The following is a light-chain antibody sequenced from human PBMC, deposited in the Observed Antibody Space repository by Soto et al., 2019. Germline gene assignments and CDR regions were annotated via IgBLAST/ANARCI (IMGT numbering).Light chain of an antibody. CDR1: TGAVTSGHY. J-gene: IGLJ2*01. Sequence: QAVVTQEPSLTVSPGGTVTLTCGSSTGAVTSGHYPYWFQQKPGQAPRTLIYDVNNKHSWTPARFSGSLLGGKAALTLSGAQPEDEAEYYCCLSHSGPVVFGGGTKLTVL. CDR2: DVN. CDR3: CLSHSGPVV. V-gene: IGLV7-46*01.